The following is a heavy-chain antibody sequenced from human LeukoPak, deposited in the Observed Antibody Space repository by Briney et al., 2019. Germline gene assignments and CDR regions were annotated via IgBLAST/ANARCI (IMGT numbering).Heavy chain of an antibody. J-gene: IGHJ3*02. CDR3: AKKIHGIAVPGVNDAFDI. CDR2: IRGSGGST. CDR1: GFTFSSYA. Sequence: GGSLRLSCAASGFTFSSYAMSWVRQAPGKGLEWVSDIRGSGGSTYYADSVKGRFTISRDNSKNTLYLQMNTLRAEDTAVYYCAKKIHGIAVPGVNDAFDIWGQGTMVTVSS. D-gene: IGHD6-19*01. V-gene: IGHV3-23*01.